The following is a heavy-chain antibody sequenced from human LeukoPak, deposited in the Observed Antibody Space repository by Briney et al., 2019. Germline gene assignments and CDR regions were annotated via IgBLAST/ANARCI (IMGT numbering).Heavy chain of an antibody. Sequence: GGSLRLSCAASGFTFSSYNMNWVRQAPGKGLEWVSHISGSGISTYYADSVKGRFTISRDNSKNTLYLQMNSLRAEDTAVYYCAKDRSIAAGDDAFDIWGQGTMVTVSS. V-gene: IGHV3-23*01. D-gene: IGHD6-13*01. CDR2: ISGSGIST. CDR1: GFTFSSYN. J-gene: IGHJ3*02. CDR3: AKDRSIAAGDDAFDI.